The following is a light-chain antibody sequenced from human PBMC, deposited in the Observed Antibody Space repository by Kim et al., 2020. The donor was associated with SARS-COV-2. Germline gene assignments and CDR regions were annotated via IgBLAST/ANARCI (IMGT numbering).Light chain of an antibody. CDR1: SSDFSVYKS. Sequence: PGKSFTTSCTGISSDFSVYKSVSWYQQHPGKAPKLMIYEVYKRPSGVPDRFSGSRSGNTASLTVSGLQDEDEAEYYCSAYAGSVKVFGTGTKVTVL. J-gene: IGLJ1*01. V-gene: IGLV2-8*01. CDR2: EVY. CDR3: SAYAGSVKV.